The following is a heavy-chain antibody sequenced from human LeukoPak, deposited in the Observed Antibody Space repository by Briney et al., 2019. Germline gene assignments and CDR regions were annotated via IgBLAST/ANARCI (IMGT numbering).Heavy chain of an antibody. D-gene: IGHD5-18*01. V-gene: IGHV3-30*04. CDR1: GFTLSNYA. Sequence: GRSLRLSCAASGFTLSNYAMHWVRQAPGKGLEWVAIITYDGSNKDYADVVKGRFTISRDNSKNTLYLQMNSLRAEDTALYYCASSRGYNSGYRALELPPSPIDWGQGTLVTVSS. CDR3: ASSRGYNSGYRALELPPSPID. CDR2: ITYDGSNK. J-gene: IGHJ4*02.